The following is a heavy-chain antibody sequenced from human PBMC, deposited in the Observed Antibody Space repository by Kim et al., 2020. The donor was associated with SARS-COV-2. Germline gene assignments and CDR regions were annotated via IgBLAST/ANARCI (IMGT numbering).Heavy chain of an antibody. CDR3: ARDALDY. CDR2: DGSNK. J-gene: IGHJ4*02. V-gene: IGHV3-33*01. Sequence: DGSNKYYADYVKGRFTISRDNSKNTLYLQMNSLRAEDTAVYYCARDALDYWGQGTLVTVSS.